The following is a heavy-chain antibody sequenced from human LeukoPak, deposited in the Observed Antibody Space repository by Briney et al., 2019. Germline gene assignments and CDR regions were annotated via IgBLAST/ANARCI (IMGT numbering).Heavy chain of an antibody. D-gene: IGHD3-9*01. CDR2: INPNSGGT. V-gene: IGHV1-2*02. J-gene: IGHJ4*02. Sequence: ASVKVSCKASGYTFTAYYMHWVRQAPGQGLEWMGWINPNSGGTNYAQKFQGRVTMTRDTSISTAYMELSRLRSDDTAVYYCARVQYDILTGYYYFDYWGQGTLVTVSS. CDR3: ARVQYDILTGYYYFDY. CDR1: GYTFTAYY.